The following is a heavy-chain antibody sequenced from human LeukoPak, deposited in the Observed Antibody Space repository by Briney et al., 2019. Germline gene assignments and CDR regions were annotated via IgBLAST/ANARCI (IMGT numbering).Heavy chain of an antibody. Sequence: GGSLRLSCAASGFTFSSYAMSWVRQAPGKGLVWVSRINSDGSSTSYADSVKGRFTISRDNAKNTLYLQMNSLRVEDTAVYYCARVRSGSSAGNYGMDVWGQGTTVTASS. CDR2: INSDGSST. CDR3: ARVRSGSSAGNYGMDV. D-gene: IGHD1-26*01. V-gene: IGHV3-74*01. CDR1: GFTFSSYA. J-gene: IGHJ6*02.